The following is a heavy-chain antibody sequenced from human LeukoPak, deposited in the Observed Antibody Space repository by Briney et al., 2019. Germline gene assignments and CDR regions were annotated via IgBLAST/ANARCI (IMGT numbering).Heavy chain of an antibody. CDR2: IIPIFGTA. CDR3: ASNFVTGYCSSTSCYTRFDY. CDR1: GGTFSSYA. V-gene: IGHV1-69*13. D-gene: IGHD2-2*02. J-gene: IGHJ4*02. Sequence: SVKVSCKASGGTFSSYAISWVRQAPGQGLEWMGGIIPIFGTANYAQKFQGRVTITADESTSTAYMELSSLRSEDTAVYYCASNFVTGYCSSTSCYTRFDYWGQGTLVTVSS.